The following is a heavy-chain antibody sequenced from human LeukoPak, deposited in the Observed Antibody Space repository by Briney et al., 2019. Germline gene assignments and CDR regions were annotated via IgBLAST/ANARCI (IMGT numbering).Heavy chain of an antibody. Sequence: ASVKVSCKASGYTFTSYGISWVRQAPGQGLEWMGWISAYNGNTNYAQKLQGRVTMTTDTSPSTAYMELRSLRSDDTAVYYCARDWRDDYVWGSYGGDYWGQGTLVTVSS. CDR2: ISAYNGNT. J-gene: IGHJ4*02. CDR1: GYTFTSYG. V-gene: IGHV1-18*01. CDR3: ARDWRDDYVWGSYGGDY. D-gene: IGHD3-16*01.